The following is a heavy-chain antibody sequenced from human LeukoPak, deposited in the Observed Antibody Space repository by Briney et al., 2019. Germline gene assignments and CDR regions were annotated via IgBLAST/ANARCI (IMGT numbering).Heavy chain of an antibody. V-gene: IGHV3-7*01. D-gene: IGHD1-26*01. J-gene: IGHJ5*02. CDR3: AKSGGFFDT. CDR2: INEDETEK. Sequence: GGSLRLSCAVSGFTFRNYWMTWVRQAPGKGLEWVANINEDETEKFYVDSVVGRFTISRDNGKNFLYLQMNSLRAEDTAAYYCAKSGGFFDTWGQGTLVTVSS. CDR1: GFTFRNYW.